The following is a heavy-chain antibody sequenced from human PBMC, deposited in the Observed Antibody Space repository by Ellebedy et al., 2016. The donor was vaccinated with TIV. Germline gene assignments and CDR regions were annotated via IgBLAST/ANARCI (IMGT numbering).Heavy chain of an antibody. CDR1: RYTLTSYS. Sequence: AASVKVSCKASRYTLTSYSMHWVRQAPGQSLEWMGWINTGSGDKKYSGKAQGRVTITRDTSANTVFMELSGLKFEDTAIYYCARGFSSSWYKHLDYWGDGTLVTVSS. V-gene: IGHV1-3*04. CDR3: ARGFSSSWYKHLDY. CDR2: INTGSGDK. D-gene: IGHD6-13*01. J-gene: IGHJ4*01.